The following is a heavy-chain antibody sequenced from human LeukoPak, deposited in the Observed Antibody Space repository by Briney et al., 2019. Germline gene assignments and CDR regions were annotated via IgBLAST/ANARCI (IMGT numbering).Heavy chain of an antibody. Sequence: GASVKVSCKASGYTFTSYNINWVRQATGQGLEWMGWMNPNSGNTGYAQKFQGRVTMTRNTSISTAYMELSSLRSEDTAVYYCARGLVSRSGSSSWYGGGFYVDYWGQGTLVTVSS. J-gene: IGHJ4*02. CDR2: MNPNSGNT. V-gene: IGHV1-8*01. D-gene: IGHD6-13*01. CDR1: GYTFTSYN. CDR3: ARGLVSRSGSSSWYGGGFYVDY.